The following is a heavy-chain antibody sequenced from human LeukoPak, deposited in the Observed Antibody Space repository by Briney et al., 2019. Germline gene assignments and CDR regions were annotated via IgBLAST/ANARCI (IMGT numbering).Heavy chain of an antibody. CDR3: ARESTAGYNSSWYGFRN. CDR1: GSTFSGYW. D-gene: IGHD6-13*01. Sequence: GGSLRLSCAASGSTFSGYWMSWVRRAPGKGLEWVANINQDGSEKYYVDSVKGRFTISRDNAKNSLFLQMGSLRVEDTAVYYCARESTAGYNSSWYGFRNWGQGTLVSVSS. CDR2: INQDGSEK. J-gene: IGHJ1*01. V-gene: IGHV3-7*01.